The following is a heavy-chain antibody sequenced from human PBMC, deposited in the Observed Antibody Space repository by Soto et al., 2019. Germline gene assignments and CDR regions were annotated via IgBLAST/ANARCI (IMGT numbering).Heavy chain of an antibody. V-gene: IGHV3-23*01. CDR1: GFTFSSYA. D-gene: IGHD3-22*01. J-gene: IGHJ6*02. CDR3: AKDYYDSSGSRYFYALAV. CDR2: ITGSGVMT. Sequence: GGSLRLSCAASGFTFSSYAMSWVRQAPGKGLEWVSGITGSGVMTYYGDSVRGRFTISRDNSKNTLYLQMNSLRAEDTAVYYCAKDYYDSSGSRYFYALAVWVQGTTVTVS.